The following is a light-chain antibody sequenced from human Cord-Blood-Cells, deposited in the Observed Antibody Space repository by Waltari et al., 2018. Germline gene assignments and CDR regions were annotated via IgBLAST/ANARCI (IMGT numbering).Light chain of an antibody. V-gene: IGKV1-39*01. J-gene: IGKJ1*01. Sequence: DIQMTQSPCSLSASVGDRVTITCQASQSINRYLNWYQQKPGKAHNLLISADTSLQSGVPSRFSRSGSGAEFTLTIRSRQPEDFAAYDVQQSYSTPPTFGQGTKVEIK. CDR2: ADT. CDR3: QQSYSTPPT. CDR1: QSINRY.